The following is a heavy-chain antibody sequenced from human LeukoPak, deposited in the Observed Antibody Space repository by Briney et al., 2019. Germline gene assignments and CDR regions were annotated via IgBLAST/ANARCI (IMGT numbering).Heavy chain of an antibody. CDR2: IYYSGST. CDR3: ARDGMVRGVITADDAFDI. D-gene: IGHD3-10*01. J-gene: IGHJ3*02. V-gene: IGHV4-59*01. Sequence: KSSETLSLTCTVSGGSISSYYWSWIRQPPGKGLEWIGYIYYSGSTNYNPSLKSRVTISVDTSKNQFSLKLSSVTAADTAVYYCARDGMVRGVITADDAFDIWGQGTVVTVSS. CDR1: GGSISSYY.